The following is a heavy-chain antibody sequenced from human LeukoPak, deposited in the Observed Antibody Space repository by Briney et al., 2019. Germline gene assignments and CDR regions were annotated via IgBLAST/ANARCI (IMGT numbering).Heavy chain of an antibody. Sequence: ASVKVSCKVSGYTLTELSMHWVRQAPGQGLEWMGWISAYNGNTNYAQKLQGRVTMTTDTSTSTAYMELRSLRSDDTAVYYCARDLTWIQLWAFDPWGQGTLVTVSS. CDR2: ISAYNGNT. J-gene: IGHJ5*02. D-gene: IGHD5-18*01. CDR3: ARDLTWIQLWAFDP. CDR1: GYTLTELS. V-gene: IGHV1-18*01.